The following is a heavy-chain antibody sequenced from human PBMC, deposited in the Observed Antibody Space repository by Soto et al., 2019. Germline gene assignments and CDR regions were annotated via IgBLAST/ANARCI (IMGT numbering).Heavy chain of an antibody. Sequence: GGSLRLSCAASGFTFSSSAMSWVRQAPGKGLDWVSSISDSGVSTYYADSVKGRFTISRDNSKSTLYLLMNSLRAEDTAVYYCARTSGWYVGVADWGQGTLVTVSS. CDR2: ISDSGVST. CDR3: ARTSGWYVGVAD. J-gene: IGHJ4*02. D-gene: IGHD6-19*01. V-gene: IGHV3-23*01. CDR1: GFTFSSSA.